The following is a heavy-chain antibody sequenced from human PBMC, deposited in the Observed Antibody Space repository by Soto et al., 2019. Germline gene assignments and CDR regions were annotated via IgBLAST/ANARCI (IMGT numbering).Heavy chain of an antibody. CDR1: GFTFDDYA. CDR3: AKDIKVVVTAVIDY. J-gene: IGHJ4*02. D-gene: IGHD2-21*02. V-gene: IGHV3-9*01. Sequence: GGSLRLSCAASGFTFDDYAMHWVRQAPGKGLEWVSGISWNSGSIGYADSVKGRFTISRDNAKNYLYLQMNSLRAEDTALYYCAKDIKVVVTAVIDYWGQGTLVTVSS. CDR2: ISWNSGSI.